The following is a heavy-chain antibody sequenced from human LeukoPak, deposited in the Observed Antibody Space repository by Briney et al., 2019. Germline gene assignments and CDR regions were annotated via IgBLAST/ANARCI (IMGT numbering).Heavy chain of an antibody. CDR2: ISNDGGGT. CDR3: AKGSSGYFFDL. J-gene: IGHJ4*02. V-gene: IGHV3-23*01. D-gene: IGHD3-22*01. CDR1: GFIFNNYG. Sequence: GGSLRLSCAASGFIFNNYGLVWVREAPGKGLEWVSAISNDGGGTTYADFVKGRFSVSRDNSKNTLFLQMNSLRAEDTALYYCAKGSSGYFFDLWGQGTLVTVSS.